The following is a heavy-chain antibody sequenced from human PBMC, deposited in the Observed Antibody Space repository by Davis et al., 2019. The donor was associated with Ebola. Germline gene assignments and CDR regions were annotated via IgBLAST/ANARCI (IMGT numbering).Heavy chain of an antibody. J-gene: IGHJ4*02. D-gene: IGHD3-16*01. CDR3: ATDPYGGNPQSADY. CDR1: GFTFRTNW. V-gene: IGHV3-74*01. Sequence: PGGSLRLSCAASGFTFRTNWMQWVRQAPGKGLVWVSRINSDGSFTSYGDSVKGRFTISRANSNNTLYLQMTSLRADDTAVYYCATDPYGGNPQSADYWGQGSLVTVSS. CDR2: INSDGSFT.